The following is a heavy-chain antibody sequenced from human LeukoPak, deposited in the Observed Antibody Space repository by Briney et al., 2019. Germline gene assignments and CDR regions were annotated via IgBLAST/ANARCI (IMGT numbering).Heavy chain of an antibody. Sequence: PSETLSLTCTVSGGSISSYYWSWIRQPAGTALEWIGRIYTSGTITYNPSLKSRVTMSVDTSKNQFSLKLSSVTAADAAVYYCARVPRYCSSTSCYSYAFDIWGQGTMVTVSS. D-gene: IGHD2-2*01. J-gene: IGHJ3*02. CDR2: IYTSGTI. CDR3: ARVPRYCSSTSCYSYAFDI. V-gene: IGHV4-4*07. CDR1: GGSISSYY.